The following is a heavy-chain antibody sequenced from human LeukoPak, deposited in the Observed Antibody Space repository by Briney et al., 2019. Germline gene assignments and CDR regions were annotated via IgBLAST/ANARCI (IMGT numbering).Heavy chain of an antibody. D-gene: IGHD5-24*01. Sequence: QSGGSLRLSCAASGFTFKKYWMNWVRQVPGKGLECLANIKDDGSETYYADSVKGRFTISRDNPKNLLFLQINSLRVEDTAVYYCARETPRRGETRVGYRWGQGTLVTVSS. CDR3: ARETPRRGETRVGYR. CDR1: GFTFKKYW. V-gene: IGHV3-7*01. CDR2: IKDDGSET. J-gene: IGHJ4*02.